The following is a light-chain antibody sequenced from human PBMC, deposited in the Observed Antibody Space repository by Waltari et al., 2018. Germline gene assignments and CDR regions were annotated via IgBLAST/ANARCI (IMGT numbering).Light chain of an antibody. J-gene: IGLJ2*01. CDR1: KLGDTY. CDR2: HDK. CDR3: QTWANYSVF. V-gene: IGLV3-1*01. Sequence: SYDLIQPPSVSVSPGQTVSITCSGDKLGDTYTSCYQQKPVQSPVLVIYHDKKRPSGIPERFSGSNSANTVTLTISGTQTLDEADYYCQTWANYSVFFGGGTKLTVL.